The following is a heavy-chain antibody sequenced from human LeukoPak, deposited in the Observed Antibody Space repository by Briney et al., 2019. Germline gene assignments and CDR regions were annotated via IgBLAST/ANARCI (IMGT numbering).Heavy chain of an antibody. Sequence: GGSLRLSCAASGFTFSSYWMNWARQAPGKGLEWVATINHNGNVNYYVDSVKGRSTISRDNAKNSLYLQMSNLRAEDTAVYFCARGGGLDVWGQGATVTVSS. J-gene: IGHJ6*02. CDR2: INHNGNVN. CDR1: GFTFSSYW. CDR3: ARGGGLDV. V-gene: IGHV3-7*03. D-gene: IGHD3-16*01.